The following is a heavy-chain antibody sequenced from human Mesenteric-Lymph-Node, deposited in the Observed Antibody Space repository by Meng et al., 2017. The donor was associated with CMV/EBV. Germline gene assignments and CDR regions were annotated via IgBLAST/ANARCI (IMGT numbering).Heavy chain of an antibody. V-gene: IGHV3-21*04. D-gene: IGHD1-26*01. J-gene: IGHJ4*02. CDR1: GFTFSSYS. Sequence: GGSLRLSCAASGFTFSSYSMNWVRQAPGKGLEWVSSISSSSSYIYYADSVKGRFTISRDNAKNSLYLQMNSLRAEDTAVYYCAPVIGILGANGDVWGQGTLVTVSS. CDR3: APVIGILGANGDV. CDR2: ISSSSSYI.